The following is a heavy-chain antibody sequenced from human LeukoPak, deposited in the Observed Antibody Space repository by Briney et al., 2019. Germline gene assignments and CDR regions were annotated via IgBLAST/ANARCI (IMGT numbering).Heavy chain of an antibody. Sequence: GGSLRLSCAASGFTFSSSAMSWVRQAAGKGLEWVSAISGSGGSTFYADSVKGRFTISRDNSKNTLYLQMNSLRAADTAVYYCTRDLSSLPLIRGVNSRDYWGQGTLVSVSS. J-gene: IGHJ4*02. D-gene: IGHD3-10*01. V-gene: IGHV3-23*01. CDR3: TRDLSSLPLIRGVNSRDY. CDR2: ISGSGGST. CDR1: GFTFSSSA.